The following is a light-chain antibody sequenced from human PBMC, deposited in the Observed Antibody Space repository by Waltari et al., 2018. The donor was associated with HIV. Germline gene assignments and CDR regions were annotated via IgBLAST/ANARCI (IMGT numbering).Light chain of an antibody. CDR2: EVS. CDR3: SSYTSSSTLVV. Sequence: QSALTQPASVSGSPGQSITISCTGTSSDVGGYTYVSWYQQHPGTAPKLMIYEVSNRPSGVSNRFSGSKSGNTASLTISGLQAEDEADYYCSSYTSSSTLVVFGGGTKLTVL. V-gene: IGLV2-14*01. CDR1: SSDVGGYTY. J-gene: IGLJ2*01.